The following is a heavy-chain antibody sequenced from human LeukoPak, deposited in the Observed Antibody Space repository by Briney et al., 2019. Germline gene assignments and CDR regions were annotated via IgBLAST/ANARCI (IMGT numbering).Heavy chain of an antibody. D-gene: IGHD1-26*01. V-gene: IGHV4-34*01. CDR3: AREDSGSYYGSDAFDI. CDR1: GGSFSGYY. Sequence: SETLSHTCAVYGGSFSGYYWSWIRQPPGKGLEWIGEINHSGSTNYNPSLKSRVTISVDTSKNQFSLKLSSVTAADTAVYYCAREDSGSYYGSDAFDIWGQGTMVTVSS. CDR2: INHSGST. J-gene: IGHJ3*02.